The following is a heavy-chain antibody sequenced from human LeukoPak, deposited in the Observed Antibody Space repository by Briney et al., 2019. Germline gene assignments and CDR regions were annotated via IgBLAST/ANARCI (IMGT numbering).Heavy chain of an antibody. Sequence: ASVKVSCKVSGYTLTELSMHWVRQAPGKGLEWMGGFDPEDGETIYAQKFQGRVTMTEDTSTDTAYMELSSLRSEDTAVYSCATTPSGSGSYLTYYFDYWGQGTLVTVSS. CDR3: ATTPSGSGSYLTYYFDY. J-gene: IGHJ4*02. CDR2: FDPEDGET. CDR1: GYTLTELS. D-gene: IGHD3-10*01. V-gene: IGHV1-24*01.